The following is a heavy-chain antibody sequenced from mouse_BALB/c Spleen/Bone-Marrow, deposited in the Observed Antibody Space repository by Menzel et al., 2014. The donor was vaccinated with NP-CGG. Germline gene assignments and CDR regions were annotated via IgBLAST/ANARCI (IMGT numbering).Heavy chain of an antibody. CDR1: GFSLSTSGMG. V-gene: IGHV8-12*01. D-gene: IGHD2-4*01. CDR2: IYWDDDK. Sequence: QVTLKESGPGILQPSQTLSLTCSFSGFSLSTSGMGVSWIRQPSGKGLEWLAHIYWDDDKRYNPSLKSRLTISKDTSXNQVFLKITSVDTADTATYYCARRGVYYDYDWFAYWGQGTLVTVSA. CDR3: ARRGVYYDYDWFAY. J-gene: IGHJ3*01.